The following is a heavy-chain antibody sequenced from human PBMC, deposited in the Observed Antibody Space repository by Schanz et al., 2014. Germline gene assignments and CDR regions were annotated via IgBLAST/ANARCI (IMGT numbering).Heavy chain of an antibody. D-gene: IGHD3-10*01. J-gene: IGHJ4*02. CDR2: ISGSGAST. CDR1: GFSFSSYA. V-gene: IGHV3-23*01. Sequence: EVQLLESGGGLVQPGGSLRLSCATSGFSFSSYAINWVRQAPGKGLEWVSGISGSGASTYYADSVKGRFTISRDNSNKTVDLQMNSLRAEDTDLYYCVRDELLWFGEVLSLDYWGQGALVTVSS. CDR3: VRDELLWFGEVLSLDY.